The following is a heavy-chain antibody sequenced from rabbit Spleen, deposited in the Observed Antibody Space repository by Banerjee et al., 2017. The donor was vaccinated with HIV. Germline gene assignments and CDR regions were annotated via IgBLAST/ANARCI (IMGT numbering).Heavy chain of an antibody. CDR1: GFTISGNYW. CDR3: ARGYLSCADAAYAYTYFIL. J-gene: IGHJ4*01. Sequence: QARVVGSAACRERAEVSLTAACIASGFTISGNYWICWVRQAPGKRPEWIACIYSGTSGSTYYATWAKGRFTISKSSSTTVTLQMPSLTVADTETYFCARGYLSCADAAYAYTYFILWGPGTLVTVS. V-gene: IGHV1S45*01. CDR2: IYSGTSGST. D-gene: IGHD6-1*01.